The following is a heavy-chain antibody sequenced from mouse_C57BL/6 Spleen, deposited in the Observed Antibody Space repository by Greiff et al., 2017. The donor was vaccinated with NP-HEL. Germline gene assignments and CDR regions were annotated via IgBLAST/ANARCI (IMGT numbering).Heavy chain of an antibody. CDR2: IYPGSGST. CDR1: GYTFTSYW. CDR3: ARWDDYDKDFDY. J-gene: IGHJ2*01. D-gene: IGHD2-4*01. V-gene: IGHV1-55*01. Sequence: QVQLQQPGAELVKPGASVKMSCKASGYTFTSYWITWVKQRPGQGLEWIGDIYPGSGSTNYNEKFKSKATLTVDTSSSTAYMQLSSLTSEDSAVYYCARWDDYDKDFDYWGQGTTLTVSS.